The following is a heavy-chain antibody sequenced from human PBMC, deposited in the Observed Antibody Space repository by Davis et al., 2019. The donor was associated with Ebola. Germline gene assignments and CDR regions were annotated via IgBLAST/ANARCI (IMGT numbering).Heavy chain of an antibody. D-gene: IGHD2/OR15-2a*01. V-gene: IGHV5-51*01. CDR3: VKDIRPARIKVLGRGPDV. CDR1: GYSFTSYW. Sequence: GGSLRLSCKGSGYSFTSYWIGWVRQMPGKGLEWMGIIYPGDSDARYSPSFQGQVTISADTSISTAYLQWSSLKASDTALYYCVKDIRPARIKVLGRGPDVWGKGTTVTVSS. J-gene: IGHJ6*04. CDR2: IYPGDSDA.